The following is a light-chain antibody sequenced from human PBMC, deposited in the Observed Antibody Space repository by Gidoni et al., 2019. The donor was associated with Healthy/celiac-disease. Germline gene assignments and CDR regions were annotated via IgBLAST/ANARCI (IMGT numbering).Light chain of an antibody. Sequence: EIVLTQSPGNLSLSPGERATLSCRASQSVSSSYLAWYQQKPGQAPRLLIYGASSRATGIPDRFSGRGSGTDFTLTISRLEPEDFAVYYCQQYGSSPWTFGQGTKVEIK. V-gene: IGKV3-20*01. CDR1: QSVSSSY. CDR2: GAS. CDR3: QQYGSSPWT. J-gene: IGKJ1*01.